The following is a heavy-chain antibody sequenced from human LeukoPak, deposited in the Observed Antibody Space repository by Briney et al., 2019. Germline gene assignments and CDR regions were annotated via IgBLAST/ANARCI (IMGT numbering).Heavy chain of an antibody. V-gene: IGHV1-2*02. J-gene: IGHJ6*02. CDR1: GYTFTGYY. D-gene: IGHD3-16*02. CDR3: ARVLSGYSYYYYGTDV. CDR2: INPNSGGT. Sequence: ASVKVSCKAPGYTFTGYYMHWVRQAPGQGLEWMGWINPNSGGTNYAQKFQGRVTMTRDTSISTAYMELTRLRSDDTAVYYCARVLSGYSYYYYGTDVWGQGTTVTVSS.